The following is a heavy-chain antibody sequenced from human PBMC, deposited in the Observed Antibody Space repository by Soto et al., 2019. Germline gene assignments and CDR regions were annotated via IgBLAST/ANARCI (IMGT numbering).Heavy chain of an antibody. CDR3: ARDTGATTSPFCFDY. D-gene: IGHD1-26*01. CDR1: GFTFSSYA. Sequence: QVQLVESGGGVVQPGRSLRLSCAASGFTFSSYAMHWVRQAPGKGLEWVAVISYDGSNKYYADSVKGRFTISRDNSKNTLYLQMNSLRAEDTAVYYCARDTGATTSPFCFDYWGQGTTVTVSS. J-gene: IGHJ4*03. V-gene: IGHV3-30-3*01. CDR2: ISYDGSNK.